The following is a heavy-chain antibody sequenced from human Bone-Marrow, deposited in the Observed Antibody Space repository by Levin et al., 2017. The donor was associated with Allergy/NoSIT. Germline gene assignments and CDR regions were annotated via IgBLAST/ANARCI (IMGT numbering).Heavy chain of an antibody. Sequence: GGSLRLSCAASGFTFSSSWMSWVRQAPGKGLEWVANIQQDGSEKNYVDSVKGRFTISRDNAKNSLYLQMNNLRDDDTAVYYCARGHYGMDVWGQGTTVTVS. CDR2: IQQDGSEK. V-gene: IGHV3-7*01. CDR1: GFTFSSSW. J-gene: IGHJ6*02. CDR3: ARGHYGMDV.